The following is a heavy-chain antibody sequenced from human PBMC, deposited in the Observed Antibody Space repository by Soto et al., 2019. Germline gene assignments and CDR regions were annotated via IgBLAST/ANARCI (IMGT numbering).Heavy chain of an antibody. CDR2: INHSGST. V-gene: IGHV4-34*01. Sequence: KPSETLSLTCAVYGGSFSGYYWSCIRQPPGKGLEWIGEINHSGSTNYNPSLKSRVTISVDTSKNQFSLKLSSVTAADTAVYYCARISHLFTYYNFWTGPGLFDHWGQGTLVTV. D-gene: IGHD3-3*01. CDR1: GGSFSGYY. CDR3: ARISHLFTYYNFWTGPGLFDH. J-gene: IGHJ5*02.